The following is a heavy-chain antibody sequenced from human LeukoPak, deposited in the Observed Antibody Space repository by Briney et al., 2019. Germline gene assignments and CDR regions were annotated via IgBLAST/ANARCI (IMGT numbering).Heavy chain of an antibody. Sequence: SETLSLTCTVSGGSISSSSYYWGWIRQPPGKGLEWIGSIYYSGSTYYNPSLKSRVTISVDTSKSQFSLKLSSVTAADTAVYYCARHSAGYGAHDYWGQGTLVTVSS. CDR3: ARHSAGYGAHDY. V-gene: IGHV4-39*01. CDR1: GGSISSSSYY. D-gene: IGHD4-17*01. CDR2: IYYSGST. J-gene: IGHJ4*02.